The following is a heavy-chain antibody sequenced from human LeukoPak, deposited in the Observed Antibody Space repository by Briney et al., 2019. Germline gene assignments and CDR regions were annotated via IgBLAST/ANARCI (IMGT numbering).Heavy chain of an antibody. Sequence: ASVKVSCKASGYTFTSYYINWVRQATGQGLEWMGWMNPNSGNTGYAQKFQGRVTITRNTSISTAYMELSSLRSEDTAVYYCARAAVPSLPFDYWGQGTLVTVSS. J-gene: IGHJ4*02. CDR3: ARAAVPSLPFDY. D-gene: IGHD6-13*01. CDR1: GYTFTSYY. CDR2: MNPNSGNT. V-gene: IGHV1-8*03.